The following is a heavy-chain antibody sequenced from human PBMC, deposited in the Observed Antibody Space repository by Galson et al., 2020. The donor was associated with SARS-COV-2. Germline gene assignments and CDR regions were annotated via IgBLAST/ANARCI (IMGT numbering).Heavy chain of an antibody. Sequence: GGSLRLSCAASGFTFSSYDMHWVRQATGKGLEWVSAISTAGDTYYPGSVKGRFTISRENAKNSLYRQMNSLRAGDTAVYYCARVGYDILTCYYDYWGQGTLVTVSS. J-gene: IGHJ4*02. V-gene: IGHV3-13*01. CDR3: ARVGYDILTCYYDY. CDR2: ISTAGDT. D-gene: IGHD3-9*01. CDR1: GFTFSSYD.